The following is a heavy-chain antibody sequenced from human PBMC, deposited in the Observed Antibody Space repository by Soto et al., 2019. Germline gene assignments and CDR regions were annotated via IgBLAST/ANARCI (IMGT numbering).Heavy chain of an antibody. D-gene: IGHD3-22*01. CDR2: IHHSGST. V-gene: IGHV4-59*01. CDR3: ARAIDSSDYYFSNC. Sequence: NPSQSMSLTWTVCGGFISNYYWRWIRQSPGKGLEWIRYIHHSGSTNYNPSLKRRVTMSVDTSRNQFSQKLSSVTAADTAVYYWARAIDSSDYYFSNCWGQGTLVTVSS. J-gene: IGHJ4*02. CDR1: GGFISNYY.